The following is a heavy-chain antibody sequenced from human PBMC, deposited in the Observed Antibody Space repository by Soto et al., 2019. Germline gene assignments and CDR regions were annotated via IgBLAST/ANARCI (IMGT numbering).Heavy chain of an antibody. CDR2: IYYSGST. CDR3: ARDGPYSSSSYYFDY. D-gene: IGHD6-13*01. J-gene: IGHJ4*02. V-gene: IGHV4-59*01. Sequence: SETLSLTCTVSGDSITSYYWSWIRQPPGKGLEWIGYIYYSGSTNYNPSLKSRVTISVDTSKNRFSLNLSSVTAADMAVYYCARDGPYSSSSYYFDYWGQGTLVTVSS. CDR1: GDSITSYY.